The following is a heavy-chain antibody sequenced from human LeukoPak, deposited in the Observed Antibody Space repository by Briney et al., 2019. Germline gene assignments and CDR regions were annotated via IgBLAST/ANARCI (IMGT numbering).Heavy chain of an antibody. D-gene: IGHD1-1*01. V-gene: IGHV4-31*03. CDR3: ARGGNGEAFDI. J-gene: IGHJ3*02. CDR1: GGSISSGGYY. CDR2: IYYSGST. Sequence: PSETLSLTCTVSGGSISSGGYYWSWIRQHPGTGLEWIGYIYYSGSTYYNPSLKSRVTISVDTSKNQFSLKLSSVTAADTAVYYCARGGNGEAFDIWGQGTMVTVSS.